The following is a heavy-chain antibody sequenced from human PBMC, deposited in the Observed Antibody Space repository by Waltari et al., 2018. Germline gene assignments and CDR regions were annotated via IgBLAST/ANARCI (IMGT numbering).Heavy chain of an antibody. CDR3: ARAAQGSSWYGCAFDI. CDR1: GYSFTSYW. D-gene: IGHD6-13*01. V-gene: IGHV5-51*01. Sequence: EVQLVQSGAEVKKPGEYLKISCKGSGYSFTSYWIGWVRQMPGKGLEWMGIIYPGNLDTRYSPSFQCQVTISADKAISTAYLQWSSLKASDTAMYYCARAAQGSSWYGCAFDIWGQGTMVTVSS. CDR2: IYPGNLDT. J-gene: IGHJ3*02.